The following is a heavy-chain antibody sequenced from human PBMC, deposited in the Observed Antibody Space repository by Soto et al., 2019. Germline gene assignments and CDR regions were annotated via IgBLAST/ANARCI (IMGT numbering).Heavy chain of an antibody. V-gene: IGHV1-18*01. J-gene: IGHJ4*02. CDR2: ISAYNGNT. CDR3: ARVHDRGNY. D-gene: IGHD1-1*01. Sequence: ASLKVACKASGYTFTSYGISWVRQAPGQGLEWMGWISAYNGNTNYAQKLQGRVTMTTDTSTSTAYMELRSMRSDDTAVYCCARVHDRGNYWGQGTLITVSS. CDR1: GYTFTSYG.